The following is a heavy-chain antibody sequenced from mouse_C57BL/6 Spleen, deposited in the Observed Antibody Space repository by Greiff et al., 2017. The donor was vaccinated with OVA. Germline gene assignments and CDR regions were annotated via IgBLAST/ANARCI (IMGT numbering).Heavy chain of an antibody. CDR1: GYAFSSSW. J-gene: IGHJ3*01. CDR2: IYPGDGDT. V-gene: IGHV1-82*01. CDR3: ARENGGFAY. Sequence: QVQLKESGPELVKPGASVKISCKASGYAFSSSWMNWVKQRPGKGLEWIGRIYPGDGDTNYNGKFKGKATLTADKSSSTAYMQLSSLTSEDSAVYFCARENGGFAYWGQGTLVTVSA.